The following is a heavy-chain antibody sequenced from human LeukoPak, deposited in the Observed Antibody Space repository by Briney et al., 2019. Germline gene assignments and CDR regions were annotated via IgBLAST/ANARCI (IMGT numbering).Heavy chain of an antibody. CDR2: INPSGGST. CDR1: XYTXXSYY. D-gene: IGHD3-22*01. Sequence: SVKVSXXASXYTXXSYYMHWVRQAPGQGLEWMGIINPSGGSTSYAQKFQGRVTMTRDTSTSTVYMELSSLRSEDTAVYYCARAGPYYDSSGYPLFDNYWGQGTLVTVSS. V-gene: IGHV1-46*01. J-gene: IGHJ4*02. CDR3: ARAGPYYDSSGYPLFDNY.